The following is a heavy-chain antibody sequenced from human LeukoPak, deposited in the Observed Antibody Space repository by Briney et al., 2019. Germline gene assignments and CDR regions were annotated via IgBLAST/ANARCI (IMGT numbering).Heavy chain of an antibody. D-gene: IGHD1-26*01. J-gene: IGHJ4*02. CDR2: IYYSGST. CDR1: GGSISSGDYY. Sequence: PSETLSLTCTVSGGSISSGDYYWSWIRQPPGKGLEWIGYIYYSGSTYYNPSLKSRVTISVDTSKNQFSLKLSSVTAADTAVYYCARGESYTALFDYWGQGTLVTVSS. CDR3: ARGESYTALFDY. V-gene: IGHV4-30-4*01.